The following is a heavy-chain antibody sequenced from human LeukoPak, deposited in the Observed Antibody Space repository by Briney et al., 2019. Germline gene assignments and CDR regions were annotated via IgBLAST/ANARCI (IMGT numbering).Heavy chain of an antibody. J-gene: IGHJ6*02. CDR2: ISGSGGNT. CDR1: GFTFSSYA. CDR3: AKDSSYYGMDV. Sequence: PGGSLRLSCVASGFTFSSYAMTWVRQAPGKGLEWVSTISGSGGNTYYANSVKGRFTISKDNSKNTLYLQMNSLRAEDTAVYYCAKDSSYYGMDVWGQGTTVTVSS. D-gene: IGHD6-6*01. V-gene: IGHV3-23*01.